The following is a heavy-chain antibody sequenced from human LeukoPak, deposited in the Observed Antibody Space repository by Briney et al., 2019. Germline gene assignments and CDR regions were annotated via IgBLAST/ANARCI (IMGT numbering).Heavy chain of an antibody. V-gene: IGHV1-46*01. Sequence: GASVKVSCKASGYTFTSYYIHCVRQAPGQALEWMGIINPSGGSTSYAQKFQGRVTMTRDMSTSTVYMELSSLRSEDTAVYYCAREAAAGTIYYYYYMDVWGKGTTVTVS. J-gene: IGHJ6*03. D-gene: IGHD6-13*01. CDR2: INPSGGST. CDR3: AREAAAGTIYYYYYMDV. CDR1: GYTFTSYY.